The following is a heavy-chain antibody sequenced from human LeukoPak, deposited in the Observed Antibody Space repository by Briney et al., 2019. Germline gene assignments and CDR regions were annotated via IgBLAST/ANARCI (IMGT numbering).Heavy chain of an antibody. J-gene: IGHJ4*02. Sequence: SETLSLTCAVYGGSFSGYYWSWIRQPPGKGLEWIGEINHSGSTNYNPSLKSRVTISVDTSKNQFSLKLSSVTAADTAVYYCARGSVLFDYWGQGTLVTVSS. CDR1: GGSFSGYY. V-gene: IGHV4-34*01. CDR3: ARGSVLFDY. CDR2: INHSGST. D-gene: IGHD3-10*01.